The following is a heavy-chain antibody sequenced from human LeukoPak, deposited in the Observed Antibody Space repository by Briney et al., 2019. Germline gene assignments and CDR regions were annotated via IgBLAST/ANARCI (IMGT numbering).Heavy chain of an antibody. CDR3: ARELSGSYPMRDAFDI. CDR1: GFTFSSYS. Sequence: GGSLRLSCAASGFTFSSYSMNWVRQAPGKGLEWVSSISSSSSYIYYADSVKGRFTISRDNAKNSLYLQMNSLRAEDTAVYYCARELSGSYPMRDAFDIWGQGTMVTVSS. J-gene: IGHJ3*02. CDR2: ISSSSSYI. D-gene: IGHD1-26*01. V-gene: IGHV3-21*01.